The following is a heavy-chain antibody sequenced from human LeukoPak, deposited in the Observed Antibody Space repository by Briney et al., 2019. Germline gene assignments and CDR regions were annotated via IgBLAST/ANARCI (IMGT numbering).Heavy chain of an antibody. CDR3: AKEQGSGSYSWNWFDP. CDR1: GFTFSSYG. CDR2: ISYDGSNK. J-gene: IGHJ5*02. D-gene: IGHD1-26*01. Sequence: GRSLRLSCAASGFTFSSYGMHWVRQAPGKGLEWVAVISYDGSNKYYADTVKGRFTISRDNSKNTLYLQMNSLRAEDTAVYYCAKEQGSGSYSWNWFDPWGQGTLVTVSS. V-gene: IGHV3-30*18.